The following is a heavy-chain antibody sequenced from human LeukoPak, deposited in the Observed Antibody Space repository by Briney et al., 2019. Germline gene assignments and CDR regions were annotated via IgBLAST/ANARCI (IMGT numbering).Heavy chain of an antibody. CDR3: AREWKITMVRGVIRYYYMDV. CDR2: IYSGGST. Sequence: GGSLRLSCAASGFTVSSNYMSWVRQAPGKGLEWVSVIYSGGSTYYADSVKGRFTISRDNSKNTLYLQMNSLRAEDTAVYYCAREWKITMVRGVIRYYYMDVWGKGTTVTISS. CDR1: GFTVSSNY. V-gene: IGHV3-53*01. J-gene: IGHJ6*03. D-gene: IGHD3-10*01.